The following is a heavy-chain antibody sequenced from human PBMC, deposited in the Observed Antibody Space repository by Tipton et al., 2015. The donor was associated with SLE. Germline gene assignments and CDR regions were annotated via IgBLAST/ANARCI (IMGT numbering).Heavy chain of an antibody. CDR2: VHHSGSF. V-gene: IGHV4-4*02. CDR1: GGPISSHVW. CDR3: ARDREQFSK. Sequence: TLSLTCAVSGGPISSHVWWSWVRQPPGRGLEWIGEVHHSGSFNYNPSLKSRVTISVDKSKNQFSLNVKSVTAADSGVYYCARDREQFSKWGQGTLVTVSS. D-gene: IGHD6-19*01. J-gene: IGHJ4*02.